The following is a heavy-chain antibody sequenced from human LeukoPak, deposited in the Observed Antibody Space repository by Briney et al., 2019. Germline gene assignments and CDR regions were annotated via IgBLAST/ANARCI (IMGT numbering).Heavy chain of an antibody. V-gene: IGHV4-39*07. CDR2: IYYTGST. D-gene: IGHD5-18*01. J-gene: IGHJ4*02. CDR1: GGSLSSDSYY. CDR3: AGGYSYGSVFDY. Sequence: SETLSLTCTISGGSLSSDSYYWAWIRQPPGKGPEWIGTIYYTGSTYYNPSLNSRVTISIDTSKSQFSLRLYSVTAADTAVYYCAGGYSYGSVFDYWGQGTLATVSS.